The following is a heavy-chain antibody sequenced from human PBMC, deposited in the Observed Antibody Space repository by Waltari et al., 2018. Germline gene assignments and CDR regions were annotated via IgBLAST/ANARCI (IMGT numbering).Heavy chain of an antibody. V-gene: IGHV1-69*10. J-gene: IGHJ5*02. CDR1: GGTFSSYA. D-gene: IGHD6-19*01. CDR3: ARVVAVAGTEVGWFDP. Sequence: QVQLVQSGAEVKKPGSSVKVSCKASGGTFSSYAISWVLRPPGQGHEWRGWNIPILGIANYAQKVQGRVTITADKSTSTAYMELSSLRSEDTAVYYCARVVAVAGTEVGWFDPWGQGTLVTVSS. CDR2: NIPILGIA.